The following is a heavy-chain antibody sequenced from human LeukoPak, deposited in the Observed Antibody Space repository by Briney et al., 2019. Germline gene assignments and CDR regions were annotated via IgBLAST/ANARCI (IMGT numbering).Heavy chain of an antibody. Sequence: GGSLRLSCTASGFTFSDYAMSWVRQAPGKGLEWVSRINGDGSITTYADAVKGRFTISRDNAKNTLYLQMSSLRAEDTAVYYCARRGLVPAFDIWGQGTMVTVAS. J-gene: IGHJ3*02. CDR1: GFTFSDYA. CDR2: INGDGSIT. CDR3: ARRGLVPAFDI. V-gene: IGHV3-74*01. D-gene: IGHD2-2*01.